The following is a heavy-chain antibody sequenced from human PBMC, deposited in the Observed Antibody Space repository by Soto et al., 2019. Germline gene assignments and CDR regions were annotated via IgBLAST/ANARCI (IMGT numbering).Heavy chain of an antibody. CDR1: GDTFTDYY. CDR3: ARGGHVVVVTAAFDY. J-gene: IGHJ4*02. D-gene: IGHD2-21*02. V-gene: IGHV1-46*01. CDR2: VNPSGGHT. Sequence: QVQLMQSGAEVKKPGASVKVSCKASGDTFTDYYIHWVRQAPGQGLEWMGTVNPSGGHTTYAQNFLGRGTMTRDTTTSTLYRELTGLRSEDTAVYYCARGGHVVVVTAAFDYWGQGTLVTVSS.